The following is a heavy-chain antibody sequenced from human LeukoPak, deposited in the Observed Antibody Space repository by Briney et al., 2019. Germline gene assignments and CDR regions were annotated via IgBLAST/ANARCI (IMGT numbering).Heavy chain of an antibody. CDR2: ISSSSCYI. Sequence: GGSLRLSCAASGFTFSSYAMSWVRQAPGKGLEWVSSISSSSCYIYYADSVKGRFTISRDNAKNSLYLQMNSLRAEDTAVYYCARDLPSRWELLGAFDIWGQGTMVTVSS. V-gene: IGHV3-21*01. D-gene: IGHD1-26*01. CDR3: ARDLPSRWELLGAFDI. CDR1: GFTFSSYA. J-gene: IGHJ3*02.